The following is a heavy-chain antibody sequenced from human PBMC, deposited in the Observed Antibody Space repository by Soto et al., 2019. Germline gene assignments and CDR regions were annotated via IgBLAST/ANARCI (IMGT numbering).Heavy chain of an antibody. CDR2: ISAYNGNT. CDR1: GYTFTSYG. CDR3: ARDLRSVPAATTNWFDP. Sequence: ASVKVSCKASGYTFTSYGISWVRQAPGQGLEWMGWISAYNGNTNYAQKLQGRVTMTTDTSTSTAYMELRSLRSDDTAVYYCARDLRSVPAATTNWFDPWGQGALVPVSS. V-gene: IGHV1-18*01. J-gene: IGHJ5*02. D-gene: IGHD2-2*01.